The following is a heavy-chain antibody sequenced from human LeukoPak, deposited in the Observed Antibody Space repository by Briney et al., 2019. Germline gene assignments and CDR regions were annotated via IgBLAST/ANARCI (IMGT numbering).Heavy chain of an antibody. V-gene: IGHV3-23*01. D-gene: IGHD3-10*01. CDR1: GFTFSSYA. CDR3: AKDKAYYYGSGSYLNAFDI. J-gene: IGHJ3*02. CDR2: ISGSGGST. Sequence: GGSLRLSCAASGFTFSSYAMSWVRQAPGKGLEWVSAISGSGGSTYYADSVKGRFTISRDNSKNTLYLQMNSLRAEDTAVYYCAKDKAYYYGSGSYLNAFDIWGQGTMVTVSS.